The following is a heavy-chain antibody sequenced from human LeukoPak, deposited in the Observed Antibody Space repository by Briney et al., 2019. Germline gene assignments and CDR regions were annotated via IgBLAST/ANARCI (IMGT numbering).Heavy chain of an antibody. CDR2: IRYDGSNK. V-gene: IGHV3-30*02. CDR3: AKMMGGIAAAGFLFDY. J-gene: IGHJ4*02. D-gene: IGHD6-13*01. Sequence: QTGGSLRLSCAASGLTVSSNCMSWVRQAPGKGLEWVSFIRYDGSNKYYADSVKGRFTISRDNSKNTLYLQMNSLRAEDTAVYYCAKMMGGIAAAGFLFDYWGQGTLVTVSS. CDR1: GLTVSSNC.